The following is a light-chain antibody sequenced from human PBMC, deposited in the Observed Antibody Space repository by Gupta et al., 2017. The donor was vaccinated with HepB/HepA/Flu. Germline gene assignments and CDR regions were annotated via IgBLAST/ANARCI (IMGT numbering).Light chain of an antibody. CDR2: EVT. J-gene: IGLJ3*02. CDR3: SSYGGNDNLV. Sequence: QSALTQPPSASGSPGQSVPISCTGTSCDIGNYNYFSWYQHHPGKGPKLMIYEVTQRPSGVPDRFSGSKSGNTASLTVSGLQADDEADYYCSSYGGNDNLVFGGGTKLTVL. CDR1: SCDIGNYNY. V-gene: IGLV2-8*01.